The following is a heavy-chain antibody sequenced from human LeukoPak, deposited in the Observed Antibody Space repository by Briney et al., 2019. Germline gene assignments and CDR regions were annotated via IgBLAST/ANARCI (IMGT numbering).Heavy chain of an antibody. Sequence: GESLKISCKDSGYSFTSYWIGWVRQMPGKGLEGMGIIYPGDADTRYSASFVSEGIISADKSIHTAYLQWSSLTASDTAIYYCARRGEAMDPFDYWGQGTLVTVSS. CDR1: GYSFTSYW. D-gene: IGHD5-18*01. CDR2: IYPGDADT. J-gene: IGHJ4*02. CDR3: ARRGEAMDPFDY. V-gene: IGHV5-51*01.